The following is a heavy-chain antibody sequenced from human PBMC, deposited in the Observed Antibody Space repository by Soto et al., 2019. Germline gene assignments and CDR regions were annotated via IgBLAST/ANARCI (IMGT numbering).Heavy chain of an antibody. J-gene: IGHJ2*01. Sequence: QVQLVESGGGVVQPGRSLRLSCAASGFTFSSYGMHWVRQAPGKGLEWVAVISYDGSNKYYADSVKGRFTISRDNSKNPLYLQMNSLRADDTAVYYCAKVGDYGARWYFDLWGRGTLVTVSS. V-gene: IGHV3-30*18. CDR1: GFTFSSYG. CDR2: ISYDGSNK. CDR3: AKVGDYGARWYFDL. D-gene: IGHD4-17*01.